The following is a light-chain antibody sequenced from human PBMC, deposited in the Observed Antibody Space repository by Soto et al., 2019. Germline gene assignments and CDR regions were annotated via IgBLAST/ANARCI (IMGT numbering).Light chain of an antibody. CDR3: QSYDSSLRGLRV. Sequence: QPVLTQLPSVSGAPGQRVTISCTGSSSNIGAGYDVHWYQQLPGTAPKLLIYGNSNRPSGVPDRFSGSKSGTSASLAITGLQAEDEADYYCQSYDSSLRGLRVFGGGTKLTVL. CDR1: SSNIGAGYD. J-gene: IGLJ2*01. CDR2: GNS. V-gene: IGLV1-40*01.